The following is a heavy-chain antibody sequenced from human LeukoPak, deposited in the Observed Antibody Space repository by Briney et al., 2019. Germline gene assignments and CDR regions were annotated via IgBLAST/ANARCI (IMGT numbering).Heavy chain of an antibody. CDR2: ISSSGSTI. CDR3: ARDLRPGQRWLQFNDAFDI. CDR1: GFTFSDYY. D-gene: IGHD5-24*01. J-gene: IGHJ3*02. Sequence: PGGSLRLSCAASGFTFSDYYMSWIRQAPGKGLEWVSYISSSGSTIYYADSVKGRFTISRDNAKNSLYLQMNSLRAEDTAVYYCARDLRPGQRWLQFNDAFDIWGQGTMVTVSS. V-gene: IGHV3-11*01.